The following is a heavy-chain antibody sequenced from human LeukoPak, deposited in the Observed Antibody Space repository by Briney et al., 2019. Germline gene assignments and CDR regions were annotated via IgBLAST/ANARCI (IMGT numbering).Heavy chain of an antibody. V-gene: IGHV1-18*01. CDR2: ISAYNGNT. D-gene: IGHD2-2*02. J-gene: IGHJ6*02. CDR1: GGTFSSYA. CDR3: ARDRYCSSTSCYTASYYYYGMDV. Sequence: ASVKVSCKASGGTFSSYAVNWVRQAPGQGLEWMGWISAYNGNTNYAQKLQGRVTMTTDTSTSTAYMELRSLRSDDTAVYYCARDRYCSSTSCYTASYYYYGMDVWGQGTTVTVSS.